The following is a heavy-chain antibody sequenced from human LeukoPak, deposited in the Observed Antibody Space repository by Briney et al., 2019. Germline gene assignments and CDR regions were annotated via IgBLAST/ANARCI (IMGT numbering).Heavy chain of an antibody. CDR1: GVSFSGYY. D-gene: IGHD6-19*01. Sequence: SETLSLTCGVYGVSFSGYYWSWIRQPPGKGLEWIGAINHSGSITYTPSLKSRVTISLDASKNQFSLKLSFMAAADTAIYYCARGRRSGLSGAVDYWGQGTLVTVSS. CDR2: INHSGSI. CDR3: ARGRRSGLSGAVDY. J-gene: IGHJ4*02. V-gene: IGHV4-34*01.